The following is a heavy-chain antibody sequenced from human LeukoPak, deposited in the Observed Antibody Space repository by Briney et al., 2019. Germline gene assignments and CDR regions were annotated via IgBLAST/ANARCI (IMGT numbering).Heavy chain of an antibody. Sequence: GGSLRLSCAASGFTFCLNWISWVPQAPREGREWGADKKQDETEKYNVDSVTGRFPISREHAKHPLYLQMERRRARDPPVYYWARCSCSGSSCYGAPLLFDYWGQGTLVTVSS. J-gene: IGHJ4*02. CDR3: ARCSCSGSSCYGAPLLFDY. CDR1: GFTFCLNW. D-gene: IGHD2-15*01. V-gene: IGHV3-7*05. CDR2: KKQDETEK.